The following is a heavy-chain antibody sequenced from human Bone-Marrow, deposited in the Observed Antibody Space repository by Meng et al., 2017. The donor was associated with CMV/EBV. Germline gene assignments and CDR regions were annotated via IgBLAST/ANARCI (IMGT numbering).Heavy chain of an antibody. CDR1: GYTFTGYF. D-gene: IGHD1-1*01. CDR2: IDPSSGGT. CDR3: ARESWRTTGKLYYYGMDV. Sequence: ASVKVSCKASGYTFTGYFLHWMRQAPGQGLEWMGWIDPSSGGTNSAQKFQGRVTMTWDTSISIAYMELSRLTSDDTAVYYCARESWRTTGKLYYYGMDVWGQGTTVTVSS. V-gene: IGHV1-2*02. J-gene: IGHJ6*02.